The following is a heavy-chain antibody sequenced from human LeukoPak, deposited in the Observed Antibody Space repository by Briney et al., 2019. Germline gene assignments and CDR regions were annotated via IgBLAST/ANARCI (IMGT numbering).Heavy chain of an antibody. CDR3: ARDGPIGYCSSTGCYGLFDP. Sequence: SETLSLTCAVSGYSISSGYYWGWIRQPPGKGLEWIGSIYHSGSTYYNPSLKSRVTISVDTSKNQFSLKLSSVTAADTAVYYCARDGPIGYCSSTGCYGLFDPWGQGTLVTVSS. J-gene: IGHJ5*02. CDR2: IYHSGST. CDR1: GYSISSGYY. D-gene: IGHD2-2*01. V-gene: IGHV4-38-2*02.